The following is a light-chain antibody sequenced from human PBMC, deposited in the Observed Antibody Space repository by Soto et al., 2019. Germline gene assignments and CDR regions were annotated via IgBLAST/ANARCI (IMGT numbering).Light chain of an antibody. CDR2: AAS. Sequence: DIQMTQSPSSLSASVGDRVTITCRASHSISGYLNWYQQKPGKAPKLLIYAASTLESGVPSRFSGSGSGTDFTLTISSLQPEDFATYYCQQSCSTSVTFGQGTKVEI. J-gene: IGKJ1*01. V-gene: IGKV1-39*01. CDR1: HSISGY. CDR3: QQSCSTSVT.